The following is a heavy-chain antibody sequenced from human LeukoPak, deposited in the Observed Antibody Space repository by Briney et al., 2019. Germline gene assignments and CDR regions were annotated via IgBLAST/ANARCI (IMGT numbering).Heavy chain of an antibody. D-gene: IGHD3-10*01. Sequence: ASVKVSCKASGYTFTGYYKHWVRQAPGQGLEWMGRINPNSGGTNYAQKFQGRVTMTRDTSISTAYMELSRLRSDDTAVYYCARDSAMVRGVPRPLDYWGQGTLVTVSS. CDR2: INPNSGGT. J-gene: IGHJ4*02. V-gene: IGHV1-2*06. CDR3: ARDSAMVRGVPRPLDY. CDR1: GYTFTGYY.